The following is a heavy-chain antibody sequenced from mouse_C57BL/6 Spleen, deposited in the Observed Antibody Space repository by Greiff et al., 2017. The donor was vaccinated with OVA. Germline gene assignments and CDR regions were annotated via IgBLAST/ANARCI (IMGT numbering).Heavy chain of an antibody. CDR3: ARKGDDYDEYYFDY. V-gene: IGHV1-22*01. J-gene: IGHJ2*01. D-gene: IGHD2-4*01. CDR1: GYTFTDYN. Sequence: EVKLVESGPELVKPGASVKMSCKASGYTFTDYNMHWVKQSHGKSLEWIGYINPNNGGTSYNQKFKGKATLTVNKSSSTAYMELRSLTSEDSAVYYCARKGDDYDEYYFDYWGQGTTLTVSS. CDR2: INPNNGGT.